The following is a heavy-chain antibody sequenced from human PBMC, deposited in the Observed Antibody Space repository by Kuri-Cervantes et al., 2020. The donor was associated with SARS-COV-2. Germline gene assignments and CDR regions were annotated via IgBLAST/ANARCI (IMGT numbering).Heavy chain of an antibody. CDR3: AKDVAVVAHGVFDY. V-gene: IGHV3-7*01. CDR1: GFTFSSYE. CDR2: IKQDGSEK. J-gene: IGHJ4*02. D-gene: IGHD2-15*01. Sequence: GGSLRLSCAASGFTFSSYEMNWVRQAPGKGLEWVANIKQDGSEKYYVDSAKGRFTISRDNAKNSLYLQMNSLRAEDTAVYYCAKDVAVVAHGVFDYWGQGTLVTVSS.